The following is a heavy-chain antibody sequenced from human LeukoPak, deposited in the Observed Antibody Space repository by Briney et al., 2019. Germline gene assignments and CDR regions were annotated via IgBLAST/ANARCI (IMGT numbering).Heavy chain of an antibody. CDR1: GFTFRRYW. CDR3: ARSLGVWYSSSSRWRGY. Sequence: PGGSLRLSCAASGFTFRRYWMTWLRQAPGKGLEGVANIREDGSEKYYVDSVKGRFTISRDNAKNSLYLQVNSLRAEDTAVYYCARSLGVWYSSSSRWRGYWGQGTLVTVSS. J-gene: IGHJ4*02. D-gene: IGHD6-6*01. CDR2: IREDGSEK. V-gene: IGHV3-7*01.